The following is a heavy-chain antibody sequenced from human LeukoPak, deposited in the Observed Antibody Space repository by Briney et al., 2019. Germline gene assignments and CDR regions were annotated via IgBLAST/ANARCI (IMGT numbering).Heavy chain of an antibody. CDR1: GFTFSSYW. J-gene: IGHJ4*02. CDR3: ARESGYSYGYFYY. D-gene: IGHD5-18*01. Sequence: QPGGSLRLSCAASGFTFSSYWVHWVRQAPGKGLVWVSRINSDGSSTSYADSVKGRFTISRDNAKNTLYLQMNSLRAEDTAVYYCARESGYSYGYFYYWGQGTLVTVSS. CDR2: INSDGSST. V-gene: IGHV3-74*01.